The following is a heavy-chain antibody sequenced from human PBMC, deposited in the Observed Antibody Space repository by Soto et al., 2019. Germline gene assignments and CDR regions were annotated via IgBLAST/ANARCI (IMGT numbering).Heavy chain of an antibody. V-gene: IGHV4-30-2*01. J-gene: IGHJ5*02. CDR1: GGNIRSGGYS. Sequence: SETHSLTCTVSGGNIRSGGYSWSWIRQPPGKGLEWIGYIYHSGSTYYNPSLKSRVTISVDRSKNQFSLKLSSVTAADTAVYYCARANDYGDYHNWFDPWGQGTLVTVSS. CDR3: ARANDYGDYHNWFDP. D-gene: IGHD4-17*01. CDR2: IYHSGST.